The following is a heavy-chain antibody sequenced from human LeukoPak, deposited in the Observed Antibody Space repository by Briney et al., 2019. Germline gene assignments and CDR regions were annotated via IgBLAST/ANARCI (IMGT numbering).Heavy chain of an antibody. CDR2: IRPDSGGT. CDR3: ARGVVAASFYYYKDV. V-gene: IGHV1-2*02. J-gene: IGHJ6*03. D-gene: IGHD2-15*01. CDR1: GYTFTSYY. Sequence: ASVKVSCKASGYTFTSYYMHWVRQAPGQGLEWMGWIRPDSGGTNYAQKFQGRVTMTRDTSISTAYMELSRLTSDDTAVYYCARGVVAASFYYYKDVWDKGTTVTISS.